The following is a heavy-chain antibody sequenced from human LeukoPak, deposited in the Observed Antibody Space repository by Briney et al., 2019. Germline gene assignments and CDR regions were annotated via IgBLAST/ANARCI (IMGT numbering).Heavy chain of an antibody. CDR2: INHSGST. D-gene: IGHD3-3*01. CDR3: ARGGLITIFGVVTRIAFDV. V-gene: IGHV4-34*01. Sequence: PSETLSLTCAVYGGSFSGYYWSWIRQPPGKGLEWIGEINHSGSTNYNPSLKSRVTISVDTSKNQFSLKLSPVTAADTAVYYCARGGLITIFGVVTRIAFDVWGQGTMVTVSS. J-gene: IGHJ3*01. CDR1: GGSFSGYY.